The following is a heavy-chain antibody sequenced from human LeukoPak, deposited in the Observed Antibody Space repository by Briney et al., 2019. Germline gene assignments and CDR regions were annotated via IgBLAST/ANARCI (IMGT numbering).Heavy chain of an antibody. CDR1: GGSISSYY. D-gene: IGHD3-3*01. CDR3: ARSGGHRFLEWLFDY. J-gene: IGHJ4*02. CDR2: IYYSGST. V-gene: IGHV4-59*01. Sequence: SETLSLTCTVSGGSISSYYWSWIRQPPGKGPEWIGYIYYSGSTNYNPSLKSRVTISVDTSKNQFSLKLSSVTAADTAVYYCARSGGHRFLEWLFDYWGQGTLVTVSS.